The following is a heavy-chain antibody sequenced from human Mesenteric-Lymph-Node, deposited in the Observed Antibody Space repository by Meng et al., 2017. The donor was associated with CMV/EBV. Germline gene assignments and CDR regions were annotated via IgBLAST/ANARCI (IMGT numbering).Heavy chain of an antibody. J-gene: IGHJ6*02. CDR2: SYSI. D-gene: IGHD2-15*01. V-gene: IGHV3-21*06. CDR3: AKTDIATTVVGYGLDV. Sequence: SYSIYYRDSVKGRFTVSRDNAKNSLYLQLNSLRAEDTAIYYCAKTDIATTVVGYGLDVWGQGTTVTVSS.